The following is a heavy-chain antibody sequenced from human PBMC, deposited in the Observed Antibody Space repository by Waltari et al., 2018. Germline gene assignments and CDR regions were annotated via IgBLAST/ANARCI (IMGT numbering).Heavy chain of an antibody. CDR1: GYTFTGYY. J-gene: IGHJ4*02. CDR2: INTDGGDT. Sequence: QVQLVQSGAEVKKPGASVTVSCESSGYTFTGYYLHWVRQAPGQGLEWMGWINTDGGDTNFAQKFQGRVTMTRDTSINTAYMELKRLRSDDTAVYYCSRGDCTSATCYAGKDYWGQGTLVTVSS. D-gene: IGHD2-2*01. V-gene: IGHV1-2*02. CDR3: SRGDCTSATCYAGKDY.